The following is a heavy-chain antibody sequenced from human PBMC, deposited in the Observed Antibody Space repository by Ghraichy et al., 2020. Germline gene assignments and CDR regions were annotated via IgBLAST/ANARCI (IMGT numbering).Heavy chain of an antibody. D-gene: IGHD2-2*01. CDR1: GFSFSTYY. Sequence: GGSLRLSCAASGFSFSTYYMHWVRQAPGKGLVWVSRIKSDGSSTSYADSVKGRFTISRDNAMNTLYLQIISLRVEDTAVYYCARAQSRGLYYFDYWGQGTLVTVSS. CDR2: IKSDGSST. J-gene: IGHJ4*02. V-gene: IGHV3-74*01. CDR3: ARAQSRGLYYFDY.